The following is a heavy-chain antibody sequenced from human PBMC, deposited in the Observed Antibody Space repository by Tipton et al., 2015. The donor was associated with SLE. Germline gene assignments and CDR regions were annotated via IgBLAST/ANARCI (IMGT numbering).Heavy chain of an antibody. CDR2: IYNSGGT. D-gene: IGHD5-12*01. CDR3: ARGGVGGSDYFAY. V-gene: IGHV4-31*03. CDR1: GGSVSSGGYY. J-gene: IGHJ4*02. Sequence: TLSLTCTVSGGSVSSGGYYWSWIRQHPGKGLEWIGYIYNSGGTDYSPSLKSRVTISADTSKNQFSLKLSSVTAADTAVYYCARGGVGGSDYFAYWGQGTLVTVSS.